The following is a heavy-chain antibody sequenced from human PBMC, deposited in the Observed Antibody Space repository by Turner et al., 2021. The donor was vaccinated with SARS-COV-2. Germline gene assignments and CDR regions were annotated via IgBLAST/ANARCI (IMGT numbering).Heavy chain of an antibody. CDR3: ATRGDISCSSTKCYSN. V-gene: IGHV3-30*03. J-gene: IGHJ4*02. CDR2: TSYDGSNK. D-gene: IGHD2-2*01. CDR1: GFTFSSYG. Sequence: QVQLVESGGGAVQPGMSLRLSCAASGFTFSSYGMHWVRQAPGKGLEWGAVTSYDGSNKYYADSVKGRFTISRDNSKNTLYLKMNSLRAEDTAVYYCATRGDISCSSTKCYSNWGMGTLVTVSS.